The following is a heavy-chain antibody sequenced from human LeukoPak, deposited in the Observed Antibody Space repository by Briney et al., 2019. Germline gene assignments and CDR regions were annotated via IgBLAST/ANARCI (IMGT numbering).Heavy chain of an antibody. J-gene: IGHJ4*02. V-gene: IGHV4-61*02. CDR2: IYTSGST. CDR3: ARGRRVSRRDGYNFDY. D-gene: IGHD5-24*01. Sequence: SETLSLTCTVSGGSISSGSYYWSWIRQPAGKGLEWIGRIYTSGSTNYNPSLKSRVTISVDTSENQFSLKLSSVTAADTAVYYCARGRRVSRRDGYNFDYWGQGTLVTVSS. CDR1: GGSISSGSYY.